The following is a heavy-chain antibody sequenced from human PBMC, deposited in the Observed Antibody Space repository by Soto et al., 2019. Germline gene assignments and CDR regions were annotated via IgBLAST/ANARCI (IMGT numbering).Heavy chain of an antibody. CDR3: ARHLRSGGSVYPYYFDS. CDR1: GASISSSSYY. J-gene: IGHJ4*02. CDR2: IYYSGSP. Sequence: QLQLQESGPGLVKPSETLSLTCTVSGASISSSSYYWGWIRQPPGKGLEWIGSIYYSGSPYYNPSLKCRVTMSIDTSKNQFSLKLTAADTAVYYCARHLRSGGSVYPYYFDSWGQGTLVIASS. D-gene: IGHD2-15*01. V-gene: IGHV4-39*01.